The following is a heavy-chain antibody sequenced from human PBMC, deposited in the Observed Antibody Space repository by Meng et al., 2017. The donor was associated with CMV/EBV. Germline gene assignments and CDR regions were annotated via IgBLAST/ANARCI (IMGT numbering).Heavy chain of an antibody. D-gene: IGHD2-2*01. CDR2: IIPIFGTA. J-gene: IGHJ6*02. Sequence: SVQVSCKASGGTFSSYAISWVRQAPGQGLEWMGGIIPIFGTANYAQKFQGRVTITTDESTSTAYMELSSLRSEDTAVYYCARGREPAARLDYYGMDVWGQGTTVTVSS. CDR1: GGTFSSYA. V-gene: IGHV1-69*05. CDR3: ARGREPAARLDYYGMDV.